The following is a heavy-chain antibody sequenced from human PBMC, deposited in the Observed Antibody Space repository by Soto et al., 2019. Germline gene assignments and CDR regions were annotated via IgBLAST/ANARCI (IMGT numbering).Heavy chain of an antibody. Sequence: PGGSLRLSCISSGFTFRTYTMNWVRQAPGKGLEWVSGIRGFSPYTFYAESVKGRFTISRDNAKNSLYLQMNSLRAEDTAVYYCARDRGYDAHDYYYNAMEVWGQGTTVIVSS. D-gene: IGHD3-10*01. CDR2: IRGFSPYT. CDR1: GFTFRTYT. CDR3: ARDRGYDAHDYYYNAMEV. J-gene: IGHJ6*02. V-gene: IGHV3-21*01.